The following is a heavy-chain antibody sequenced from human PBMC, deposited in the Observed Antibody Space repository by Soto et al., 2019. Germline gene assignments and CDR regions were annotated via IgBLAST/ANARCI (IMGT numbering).Heavy chain of an antibody. J-gene: IGHJ1*01. CDR3: ARHILTGGNSEEYFQH. V-gene: IGHV4-39*01. CDR2: LYFAGTT. CDR1: SGSVSSRSFY. Sequence: SETLSLTCAISSGSVSSRSFYWGWIRQAPGKGLEWVGSLYFAGTTYYNPSLKGRVTISVDTSKNQFSLKLSSVTAADTAVYYCARHILTGGNSEEYFQHWGQGTLVTVS. D-gene: IGHD3-9*01.